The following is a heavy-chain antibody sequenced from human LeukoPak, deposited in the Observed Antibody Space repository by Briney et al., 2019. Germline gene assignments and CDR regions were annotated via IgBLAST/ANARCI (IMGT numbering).Heavy chain of an antibody. Sequence: PGGSLRLSCAASGFTFTNAWMNWVRQAPGKGLEWVSAISGSGGSTYYADSVKGRFTISRDNSKNTLYLQMNSLRAEDTAVYYCARGRFLEWFDAFDIWGQGTMVTVSS. J-gene: IGHJ3*02. CDR3: ARGRFLEWFDAFDI. V-gene: IGHV3-23*01. CDR1: GFTFTNAW. D-gene: IGHD3-3*01. CDR2: ISGSGGST.